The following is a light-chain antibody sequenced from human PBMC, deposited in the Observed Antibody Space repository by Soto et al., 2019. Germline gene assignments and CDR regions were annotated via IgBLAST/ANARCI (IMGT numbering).Light chain of an antibody. Sequence: EIVLTQSPGTLSLSPGERATLSCRASQSVTNNYLAWSQQKPGQAPRLLIYDASIRATGIPDRFSGGGSGTDLALTISRLEPEDFAVYYCQQYGSSPFTFGQGTKVEIK. CDR2: DAS. CDR1: QSVTNNY. CDR3: QQYGSSPFT. J-gene: IGKJ2*01. V-gene: IGKV3-20*01.